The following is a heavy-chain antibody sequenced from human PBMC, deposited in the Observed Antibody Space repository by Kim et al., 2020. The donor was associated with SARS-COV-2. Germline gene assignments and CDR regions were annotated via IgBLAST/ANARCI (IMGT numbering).Heavy chain of an antibody. J-gene: IGHJ6*02. CDR1: GFIVSSNY. CDR3: ASGRYCSRGSCRYGMQV. CDR2: TYSGGST. Sequence: GGSLRLSCAAFGFIVSSNYLTWVRQAPGKGLEWVSLTYSGGSTNYADSVKGRFTISRDNTKNTLYLQMNSLRGEDTAVYYCASGRYCSRGSCRYGMQVWGQGTTVTVSS. D-gene: IGHD2-15*01. V-gene: IGHV3-66*02.